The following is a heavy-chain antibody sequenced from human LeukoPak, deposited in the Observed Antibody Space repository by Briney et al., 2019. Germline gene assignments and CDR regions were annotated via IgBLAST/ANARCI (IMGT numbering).Heavy chain of an antibody. CDR1: GDSLSSHF. J-gene: IGHJ4*02. Sequence: SETLSLACTVSGDSLSSHFWSWIRQPPGKGLEWIGYIYYSGSTNYNPSLKSRVTISVDTSKNQFSLKLSSVTAADTAVYYCARHRTAMVNFDYWGQGTLVTVSS. CDR2: IYYSGST. V-gene: IGHV4-59*08. D-gene: IGHD5-18*01. CDR3: ARHRTAMVNFDY.